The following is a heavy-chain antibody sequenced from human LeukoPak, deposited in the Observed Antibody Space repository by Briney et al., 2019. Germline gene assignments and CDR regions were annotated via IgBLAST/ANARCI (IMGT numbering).Heavy chain of an antibody. CDR3: AKGEFDYGVPERGYYFDY. J-gene: IGHJ4*02. D-gene: IGHD4-17*01. CDR2: ISGSGGST. CDR1: GFTFSSHA. Sequence: GGSLRLSCEVSGFTFSSHAMGWVRQAPGEGLEWVSAISGSGGSTYYADSVKGRFTISRDNSKNTLYLQMNSLRAEDTAVYYCAKGEFDYGVPERGYYFDYWGQGTLVTVSS. V-gene: IGHV3-23*01.